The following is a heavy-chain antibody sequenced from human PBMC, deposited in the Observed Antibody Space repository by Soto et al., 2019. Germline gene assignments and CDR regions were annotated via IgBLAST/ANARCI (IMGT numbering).Heavy chain of an antibody. J-gene: IGHJ4*02. CDR1: GFTFRNYE. V-gene: IGHV3-48*03. CDR3: ARYGTRAEG. D-gene: IGHD1-1*01. CDR2: ISSSGITT. Sequence: GGSLRLSCAASGFTFRNYEMNWVRKAPGKGLEWVSYISSSGITTYYADFAAGRFTISRDNAKESLYLHLNSLRVEDTAVYYCARYGTRAEGWGLGTQVTGSS.